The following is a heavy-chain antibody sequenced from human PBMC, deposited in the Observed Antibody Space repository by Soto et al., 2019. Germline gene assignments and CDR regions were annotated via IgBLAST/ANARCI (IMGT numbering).Heavy chain of an antibody. CDR3: AKAGLELRRLDY. CDR1: GFTFSSYA. CDR2: ISGSGGST. J-gene: IGHJ4*02. D-gene: IGHD1-7*01. Sequence: EVQLLESGGGLVQPGGSLRLSCAASGFTFSSYAMSWVRQSPGKGLEWVSAISGSGGSTYYADSVKGRFTISRDNSKNTLYLQMNSLRAEDTAVYYCAKAGLELRRLDYWGQGTLVTVSS. V-gene: IGHV3-23*01.